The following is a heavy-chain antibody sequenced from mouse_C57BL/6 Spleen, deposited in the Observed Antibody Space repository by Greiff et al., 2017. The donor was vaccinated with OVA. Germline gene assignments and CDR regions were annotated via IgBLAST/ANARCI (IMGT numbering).Heavy chain of an antibody. Sequence: VQLQQSGTELVKPGASVKLSCKASGYTFTSYWMHWVKQRPGQGLEWIGNINPSNGGTNYNEKFKSKATLTVDKSSSTAYMQLSSLTSEDSAVYYCARGGYFSYWYFDVWGTGTTGTVSS. V-gene: IGHV1-53*01. CDR2: INPSNGGT. J-gene: IGHJ1*03. CDR1: GYTFTSYW. CDR3: ARGGYFSYWYFDV. D-gene: IGHD2-3*01.